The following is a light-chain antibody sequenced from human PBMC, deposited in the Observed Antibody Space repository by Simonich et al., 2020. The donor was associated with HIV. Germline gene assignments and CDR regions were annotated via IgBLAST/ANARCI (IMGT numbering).Light chain of an antibody. CDR2: AAA. CDR1: QGISSW. CDR3: QQSDSTPT. V-gene: IGKV1-12*01. Sequence: DIQMTPSPSSVSASVGDRVTITCRASQGISSWLACYQHKPGKSHKLLIDAAASWQSVVPSRFSGSGAGTDFTLTISSRQPEDFATYYCQQSDSTPTFGPGNKVDIK. J-gene: IGKJ3*01.